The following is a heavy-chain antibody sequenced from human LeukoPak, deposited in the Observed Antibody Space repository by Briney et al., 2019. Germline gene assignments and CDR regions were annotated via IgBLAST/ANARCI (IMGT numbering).Heavy chain of an antibody. CDR1: GYSISSGYY. D-gene: IGHD2-2*01. Sequence: SETLSLTCAVSGYSISSGYYRGWIRQPPGKGLEWIGSIYHSGSTYYNPSLKSRVTISVDTSKNQFSLKLSSVTAADTAVYYCARQYCSSTSCLDDFDYWGQGTLVTVSS. CDR3: ARQYCSSTSCLDDFDY. CDR2: IYHSGST. V-gene: IGHV4-38-2*01. J-gene: IGHJ4*02.